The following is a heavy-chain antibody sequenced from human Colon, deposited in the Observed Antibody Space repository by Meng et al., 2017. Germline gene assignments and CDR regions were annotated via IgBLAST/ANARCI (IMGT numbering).Heavy chain of an antibody. J-gene: IGHJ4*02. D-gene: IGHD6-13*01. CDR2: ISDSGDRT. CDR3: TRIAKAGTYFEY. Sequence: QLLESGGGLVQPRGSLRLSCAASGFTFSIYDMSWVRQAPGKGLEGIAVISDSGDRTYYADSVTGRFTISRDNSKNTVYLHMNSLRVDDTAVYYCTRIAKAGTYFEYWGQGTLVTVSS. V-gene: IGHV3-23*01. CDR1: GFTFSIYD.